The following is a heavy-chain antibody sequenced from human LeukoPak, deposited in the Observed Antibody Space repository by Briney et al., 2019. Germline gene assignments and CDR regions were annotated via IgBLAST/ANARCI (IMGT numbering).Heavy chain of an antibody. D-gene: IGHD4-17*01. J-gene: IGHJ4*02. CDR3: TRMTTGHDY. CDR1: GGSFNDYY. Sequence: PSETLSLTCAVSGGSFNDYYWSWVRQTPAKGLEWIGEINHSGYTNDSPSLKRRVTLSIDTSRNQFSLNVRSVTVADTGIYYCTRMTTGHDYWGQGTLVTVSS. V-gene: IGHV4-34*01. CDR2: INHSGYT.